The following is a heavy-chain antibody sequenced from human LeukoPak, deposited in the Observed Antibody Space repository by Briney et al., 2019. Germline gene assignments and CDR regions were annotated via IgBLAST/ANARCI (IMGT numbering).Heavy chain of an antibody. V-gene: IGHV4-4*07. CDR3: AREGTKAGKEPSYNWFDP. CDR1: GGSISSYY. Sequence: PSETLSLTCSVSGGSISSYYWSWIRQPAGKGLEWIGRIYTSGSTNYNPSLKSRVTMSVDTSKNQFSLKLSSVTAADTAVYYGAREGTKAGKEPSYNWFDPWGQGTLVTVSS. D-gene: IGHD1-14*01. J-gene: IGHJ5*02. CDR2: IYTSGST.